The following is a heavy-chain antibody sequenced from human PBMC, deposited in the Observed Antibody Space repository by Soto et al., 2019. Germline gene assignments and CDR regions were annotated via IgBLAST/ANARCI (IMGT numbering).Heavy chain of an antibody. Sequence: QITLKESGPTLVKPTQTLTLTCTFSGFSLSTSGVGVGWIRQPPGKALEWFALIYWDDDKRYSPSLKSRLTITKDTYKNQVVLTMTNMDAVDTATYYCAHSPTYYYGSGSYYFDYWGQGTLVTVSS. D-gene: IGHD3-10*01. V-gene: IGHV2-5*02. CDR2: IYWDDDK. J-gene: IGHJ4*02. CDR3: AHSPTYYYGSGSYYFDY. CDR1: GFSLSTSGVG.